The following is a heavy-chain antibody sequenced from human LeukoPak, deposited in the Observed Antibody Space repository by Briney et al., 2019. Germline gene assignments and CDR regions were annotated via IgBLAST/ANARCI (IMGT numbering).Heavy chain of an antibody. V-gene: IGHV3-30*03. CDR2: ISYDGSNK. CDR1: GFTFSSYG. J-gene: IGHJ4*02. D-gene: IGHD1-26*01. Sequence: PGGSLRLSCVASGFTFSSYGMHWVRQAPGKGLEWVAVISYDGSNKHYVDSVKGRFTIPRDNSKNTVHLQMNSLRVEDTAVYYCAATKTFDYWGQGTLVTVSS. CDR3: AATKTFDY.